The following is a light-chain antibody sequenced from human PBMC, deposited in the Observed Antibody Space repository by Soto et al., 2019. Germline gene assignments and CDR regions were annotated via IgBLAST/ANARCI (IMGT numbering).Light chain of an antibody. CDR1: ISIIGAGYD. Sequence: QSVLTQPPSVSGAPGQRVTISCTGSISIIGAGYDVHWYQQLPGTAPKLLIYGNSNRPSGVPDRFSGSKSGTSASLAITGLQAEHQADYYCQSYDSSLSGVVFGGGTKLTVL. V-gene: IGLV1-40*01. CDR2: GNS. CDR3: QSYDSSLSGVV. J-gene: IGLJ2*01.